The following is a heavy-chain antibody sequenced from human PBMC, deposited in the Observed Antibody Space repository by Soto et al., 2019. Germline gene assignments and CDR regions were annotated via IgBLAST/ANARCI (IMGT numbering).Heavy chain of an antibody. CDR3: ARDIRSYYYDSSGYYHNWFDP. J-gene: IGHJ5*02. V-gene: IGHV4-59*01. CDR2: IYYSGST. CDR1: GGSISSYY. D-gene: IGHD3-22*01. Sequence: QVQLQESGPGLVKPSETLSLTCTVSGGSISSYYWSWIRQPPGKGLEWIGYIYYSGSTNYNPSLKSRVTISVDTSKNQSSLKLSSVTAADTAVYYCARDIRSYYYDSSGYYHNWFDPWGQGTLVTVSS.